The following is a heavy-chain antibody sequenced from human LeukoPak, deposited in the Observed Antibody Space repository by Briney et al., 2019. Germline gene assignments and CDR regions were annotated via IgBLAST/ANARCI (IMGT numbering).Heavy chain of an antibody. J-gene: IGHJ4*02. CDR3: ARGPRGWFASDY. D-gene: IGHD6-19*01. CDR2: IHSDGST. V-gene: IGHV3-74*01. Sequence: GGSLRLSCAVSGFTLSSYLMHWVRQTPGKGLVWVSRIHSDGSTSYAGSVKGRFTISRDDAKNTLYLQMNSLRVEDTAVYYCARGPRGWFASDYWGQGTVVIVSS. CDR1: GFTLSSYL.